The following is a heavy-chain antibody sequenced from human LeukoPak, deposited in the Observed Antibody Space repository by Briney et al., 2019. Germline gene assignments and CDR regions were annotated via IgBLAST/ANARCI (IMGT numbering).Heavy chain of an antibody. Sequence: GGSLRLSCAVSGFTFNTYWMSWVRQAPGKGLEWVANIKEDGSVRYNVDSVKGRFTISRDNAENSVYLQMNSLRAEDTAVYYCARDPGISAAGTVGYFDYWGQVTLVTVSS. D-gene: IGHD6-13*01. CDR2: IKEDGSVR. CDR1: GFTFNTYW. V-gene: IGHV3-7*01. CDR3: ARDPGISAAGTVGYFDY. J-gene: IGHJ4*02.